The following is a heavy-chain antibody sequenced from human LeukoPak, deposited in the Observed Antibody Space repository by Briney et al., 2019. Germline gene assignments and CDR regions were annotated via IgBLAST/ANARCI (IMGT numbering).Heavy chain of an antibody. J-gene: IGHJ6*03. CDR1: GGSISSYY. CDR3: ARSSGSYYLPRGPYYYYYMDV. D-gene: IGHD1-26*01. CDR2: IYTSGST. Sequence: PSETLSLTCTVSGGSISSYYWSWIRQPAGKGLEWIGRIYTSGSTNYNPSLKSRVTMSVDTSKNQFSLKLSSVTAADTAVYYCARSSGSYYLPRGPYYYYYMDVWGKGTTVTISS. V-gene: IGHV4-4*07.